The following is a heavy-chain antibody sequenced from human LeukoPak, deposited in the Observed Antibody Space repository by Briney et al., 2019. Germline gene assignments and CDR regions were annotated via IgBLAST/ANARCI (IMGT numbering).Heavy chain of an antibody. V-gene: IGHV3-33*01. D-gene: IGHD3-22*01. CDR1: GFTFSSYG. CDR3: ARDDYYDSSGYDY. Sequence: PGGSLRLSCAASGFTFSSYGMHWVRQAPGKGLEWVAVIWYDGSNKYYADSVKGRFTISRDNSKNTLYLQMLSLRAEDTAVYYCARDDYYDSSGYDYWGQGTLVTVSS. J-gene: IGHJ4*02. CDR2: IWYDGSNK.